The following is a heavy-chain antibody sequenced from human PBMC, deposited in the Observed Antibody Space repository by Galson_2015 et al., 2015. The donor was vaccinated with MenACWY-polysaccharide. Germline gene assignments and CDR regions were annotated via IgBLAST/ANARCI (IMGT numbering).Heavy chain of an antibody. CDR3: ARDPNWGNSFGP. CDR2: INLDGSQK. CDR1: GFTFRSTW. J-gene: IGHJ5*02. V-gene: IGHV3-7*01. D-gene: IGHD7-27*01. Sequence: SLRLSCAASGFTFRSTWMSWVRQAPGKGLEWVALINLDGSQKDYMDSVKGRFAMSRENAKNSLYLQINSLRAEDTAVYYCARDPNWGNSFGPWGRGTLVTVSS.